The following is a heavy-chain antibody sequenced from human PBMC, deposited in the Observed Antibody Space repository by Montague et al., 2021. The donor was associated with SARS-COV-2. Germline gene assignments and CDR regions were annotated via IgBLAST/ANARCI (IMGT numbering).Heavy chain of an antibody. Sequence: SETRSLTCTVSGDSIRNSGYSWGWVRQPPGKGLEWIGNIYNGGTTSYNPSLKSRVTIFVDTSKNQFSLKLSSVTAADTAVYYCATRTRYPQNDFGFWGQGTLVTVSS. CDR1: GDSIRNSGYS. CDR3: ATRTRYPQNDFGF. V-gene: IGHV4-39*01. CDR2: IYNGGTT. J-gene: IGHJ4*02. D-gene: IGHD2-15*01.